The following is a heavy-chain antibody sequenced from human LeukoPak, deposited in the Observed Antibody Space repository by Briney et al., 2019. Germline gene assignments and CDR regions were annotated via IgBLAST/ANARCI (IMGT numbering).Heavy chain of an antibody. CDR3: ARGGSGWYFDY. Sequence: GQSLKISCKGSGYSFTNYWIGWVRQKPGKGLEYMGIIYTVDSDTRYSPPFQGQVTISVDKSINTAYLQWTTLKASDTAMYYCARGGSGWYFDYWGHGSLVTVSS. CDR1: GYSFTNYW. J-gene: IGHJ4*01. CDR2: IYTVDSDT. D-gene: IGHD6-19*01. V-gene: IGHV5-51*01.